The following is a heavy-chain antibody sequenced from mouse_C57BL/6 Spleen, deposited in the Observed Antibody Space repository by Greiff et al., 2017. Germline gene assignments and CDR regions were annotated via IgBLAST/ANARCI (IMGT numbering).Heavy chain of an antibody. J-gene: IGHJ4*01. CDR2: IDPSDSYT. CDR1: GYTFTSYW. CDR3: AVRRPVFYAMDD. V-gene: IGHV1-69*01. Sequence: QVQLQQSGAELVMPGASVKLSCKASGYTFTSYWMHWVKQRPGPGLEWIGEIDPSDSYTNYNQKFKGKSTLTVDKSSSTAYMQLSSLTSEDSAVYYCAVRRPVFYAMDDWGQGTSVTVSS. D-gene: IGHD2-14*01.